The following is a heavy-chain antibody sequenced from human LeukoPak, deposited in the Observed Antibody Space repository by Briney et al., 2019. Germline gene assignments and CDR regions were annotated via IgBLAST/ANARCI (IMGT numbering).Heavy chain of an antibody. V-gene: IGHV3-30*18. J-gene: IGHJ3*02. CDR1: GFTFSSYG. D-gene: IGHD2-15*01. CDR2: ISYDGSNK. CDR3: AKEIVVVGAGAFDI. Sequence: PGRSLRLSCAASGFTFSSYGMHWVRQAPGKGQEWVAVISYDGSNKYYADSVKGRFTISRDNSKNTLYLQMNSLRAEDTAVYYCAKEIVVVGAGAFDIWGQGTMVTVSS.